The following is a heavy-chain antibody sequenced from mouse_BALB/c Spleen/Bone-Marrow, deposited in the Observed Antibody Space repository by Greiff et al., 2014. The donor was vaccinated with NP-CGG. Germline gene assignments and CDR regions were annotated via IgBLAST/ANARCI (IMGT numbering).Heavy chain of an antibody. J-gene: IGHJ2*01. Sequence: EVKVEESGVGLVQPGGSLKLSCAASGFTFSSYGMSWVRQTPDKRLELVATINSDGGVTYYPDSVKGRFTISRDNAKNTLYLQMSSLKSEDIAMYYCARENPYGNYFDYWGQGTTLTVPS. CDR1: GFTFSSYG. CDR3: ARENPYGNYFDY. D-gene: IGHD2-1*01. CDR2: INSDGGVT. V-gene: IGHV5-6-3*01.